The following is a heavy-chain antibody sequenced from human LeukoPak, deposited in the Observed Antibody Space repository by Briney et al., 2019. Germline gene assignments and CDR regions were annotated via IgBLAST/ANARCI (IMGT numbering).Heavy chain of an antibody. V-gene: IGHV3-33*01. D-gene: IGHD3-16*02. Sequence: GGSLRLSCAASGFTFSSYGMHWVHQAPGKGLEWVAVIWYDGSNKYYADSVKGRFTISRDNSKNTLYLQMNSLRAEDTAVYYCAREYYDYVWGSYRLLDYWGQGTLVTVSS. CDR1: GFTFSSYG. J-gene: IGHJ4*02. CDR3: AREYYDYVWGSYRLLDY. CDR2: IWYDGSNK.